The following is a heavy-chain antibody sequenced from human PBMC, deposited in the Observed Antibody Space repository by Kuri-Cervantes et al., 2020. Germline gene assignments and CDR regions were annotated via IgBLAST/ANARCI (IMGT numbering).Heavy chain of an antibody. CDR1: GYTFTSYD. J-gene: IGHJ6*02. CDR3: ASPVAAPAYYGMDV. Sequence: ASVKVSCKASGYTFTSYDINWVRQATGQGLEWMGWMNPNSGNTGYAQKFQGRITMTRNTSISTAYMELSSLRSEDTAVYYCASPVAAPAYYGMDVWGQGTTVTVSS. CDR2: MNPNSGNT. V-gene: IGHV1-8*01. D-gene: IGHD6-13*01.